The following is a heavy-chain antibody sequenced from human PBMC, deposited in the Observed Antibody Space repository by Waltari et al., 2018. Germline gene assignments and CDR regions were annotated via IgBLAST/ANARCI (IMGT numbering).Heavy chain of an antibody. D-gene: IGHD3-10*01. Sequence: QVQLQESGPGLVKPSETLSLTCTVSGGSISSHYWSWIRQPPGKGLEWIGYIYYSGSTNYNPSLKSRVTISVDTSKNQFSLKLSSVTAADTAVYYCVRYGSGTFDYWGQGTLVTVSS. CDR2: IYYSGST. CDR1: GGSISSHY. CDR3: VRYGSGTFDY. V-gene: IGHV4-59*11. J-gene: IGHJ4*02.